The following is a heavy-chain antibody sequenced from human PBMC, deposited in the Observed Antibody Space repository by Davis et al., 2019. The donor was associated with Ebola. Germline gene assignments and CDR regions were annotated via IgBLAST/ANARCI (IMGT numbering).Heavy chain of an antibody. CDR1: GDGSISSSNDY. D-gene: IGHD4-11*01. J-gene: IGHJ6*02. CDR2: IYYSGST. V-gene: IGHV4-61*01. CDR3: ARDLMTTLGIGYGMDV. Sequence: MPSETLSLTCTVSGDGSISSSNDYWGWVRQPPGKGLEWIGYIYYSGSTNYNPSLKSRVTISVDTSKNQFSLKLSSVTAADTAVYYCARDLMTTLGIGYGMDVWGQGTTVTVSS.